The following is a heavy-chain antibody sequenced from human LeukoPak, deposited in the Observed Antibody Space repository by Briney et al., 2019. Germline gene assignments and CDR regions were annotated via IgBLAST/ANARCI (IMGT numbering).Heavy chain of an antibody. D-gene: IGHD1-1*01. Sequence: SETLTLTCTVSGYSISSRYYWGWIRQPPGKGLEWIGSIYHSGSTYYNPSLKSRVTISVDTSKNQFSLKLSSVTAADTAVYYCARDKVPGTEGAFDIWGQGTMVTVSS. J-gene: IGHJ3*02. CDR3: ARDKVPGTEGAFDI. V-gene: IGHV4-38-2*02. CDR2: IYHSGST. CDR1: GYSISSRYY.